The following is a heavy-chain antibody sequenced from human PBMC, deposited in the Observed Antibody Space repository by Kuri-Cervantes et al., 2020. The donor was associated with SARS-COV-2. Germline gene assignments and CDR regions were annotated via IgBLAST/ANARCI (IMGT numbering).Heavy chain of an antibody. CDR2: ISWDGGRT. V-gene: IGHV3-43D*03. CDR3: AKDKGSNEYSHPYFDS. CDR1: GFTFDDYG. J-gene: IGHJ4*02. D-gene: IGHD4-11*01. Sequence: GGSLRLSCAASGFTFDDYGMSWVRQAPGKGLEWVSLISWDGGRTYYADSVKGRFTISRDNTKNSLYLQMNTLRTEDTVLYYCAKDKGSNEYSHPYFDSWGQGTLVTVSS.